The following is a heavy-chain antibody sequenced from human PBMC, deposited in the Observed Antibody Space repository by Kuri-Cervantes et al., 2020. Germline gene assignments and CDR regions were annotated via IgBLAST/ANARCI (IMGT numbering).Heavy chain of an antibody. CDR3: ARVTRGGSYLGLYYYYYMDV. Sequence: GGSLRLSCAASGFTFSSYSMNWVRQAPGKGLEWVSYISSSSSTIYYADSVKGRFTISRDNAKNSLYLQMNSLRAEDTAVYYCARVTRGGSYLGLYYYYYMDVWGKGTTVTVSS. CDR2: ISSSSSTI. V-gene: IGHV3-48*01. J-gene: IGHJ6*03. CDR1: GFTFSSYS. D-gene: IGHD1-26*01.